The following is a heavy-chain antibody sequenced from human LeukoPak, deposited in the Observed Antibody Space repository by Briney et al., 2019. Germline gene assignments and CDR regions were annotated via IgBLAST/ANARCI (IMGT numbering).Heavy chain of an antibody. CDR3: ARSPHYYDSSGYFLSWDY. Sequence: SETLSLTCTVSGVSITNSAYYWGWIRQSPGKGLEWVATIFFDGSTYYTPSLKSRVTIFLDTSNSHFSLRLSSVTAADTAVYYCARSPHYYDSSGYFLSWDYWGQGTLVTVSS. D-gene: IGHD3-22*01. J-gene: IGHJ4*02. V-gene: IGHV4-39*02. CDR2: IFFDGST. CDR1: GVSITNSAYY.